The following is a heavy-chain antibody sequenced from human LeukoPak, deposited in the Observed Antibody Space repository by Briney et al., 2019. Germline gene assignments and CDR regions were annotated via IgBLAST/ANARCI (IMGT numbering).Heavy chain of an antibody. V-gene: IGHV3-74*01. J-gene: IGHJ4*02. CDR2: ISSDGINT. Sequence: LPGGSLRLSCAASGFTFSTYWMHWVRQAPGKGLVWVSRISSDGINTNYADSVKGRFTISRDNAKNTLYLQMNSLRPEDTAVYYCVLLSLTPGWGQGTLVTVSS. CDR3: VLLSLTPG. D-gene: IGHD3-10*01. CDR1: GFTFSTYW.